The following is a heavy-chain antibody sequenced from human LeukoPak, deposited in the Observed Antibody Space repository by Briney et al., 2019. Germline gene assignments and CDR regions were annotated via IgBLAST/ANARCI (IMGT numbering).Heavy chain of an antibody. CDR2: IYSGGNT. CDR3: ARDGNAEGWFDP. Sequence: PGGSLRLSCAASGFTVSNSYMSRVRQAPGRGLEWVSVIYSGGNTYYADSVKGRFTISRDDSKNTLYLHMNSLRAEDSAVYYCARDGNAEGWFDPWGRGTLVTVSS. D-gene: IGHD1-1*01. CDR1: GFTVSNSY. J-gene: IGHJ5*02. V-gene: IGHV3-53*01.